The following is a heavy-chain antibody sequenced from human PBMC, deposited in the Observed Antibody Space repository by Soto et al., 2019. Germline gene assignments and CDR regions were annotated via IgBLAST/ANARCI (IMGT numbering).Heavy chain of an antibody. D-gene: IGHD6-6*01. CDR2: IYYSGST. V-gene: IGHV4-61*01. CDR1: VGSVSSGSYY. Sequence: PSETLSLTCTVSVGSVSSGSYYWSWIRQPPGKGLEWIGYIYYSGSTYYSPSLKSRVTISVDTSKNQFSLKLSSVTAADTAVYYCARAQSIAARLDYWGQGTLVTVSS. CDR3: ARAQSIAARLDY. J-gene: IGHJ4*02.